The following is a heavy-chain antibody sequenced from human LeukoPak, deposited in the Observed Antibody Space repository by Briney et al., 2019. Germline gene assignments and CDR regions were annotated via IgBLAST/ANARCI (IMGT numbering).Heavy chain of an antibody. Sequence: GASVKVSCKASGYTFTGQYMHWVRQAPGQGLEWMGWINPNSGGTNYAQKFQGRVTMTRDTSISTAYMELSGLRSDDTAVYYCARERGSYSPVDYWSQGTLVTVSS. D-gene: IGHD1-26*01. CDR1: GYTFTGQY. CDR2: INPNSGGT. V-gene: IGHV1-2*02. CDR3: ARERGSYSPVDY. J-gene: IGHJ4*02.